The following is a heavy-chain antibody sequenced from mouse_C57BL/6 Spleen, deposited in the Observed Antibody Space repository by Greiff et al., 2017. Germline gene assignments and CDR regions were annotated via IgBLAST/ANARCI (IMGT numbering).Heavy chain of an antibody. V-gene: IGHV1-15*01. CDR2: IDPETGGT. CDR1: GYTFTDYE. Sequence: VQLQQSGAELVRPGASVTLSCKASGYTFTDYEMHWVKQTPVHGLEWIGAIDPETGGTAYNQKFKGKAILTADKSSSTAYMERRSLTSEDSAVYYCLKLGRGYFDVWGTGTTVTVSS. D-gene: IGHD4-1*01. J-gene: IGHJ1*03. CDR3: LKLGRGYFDV.